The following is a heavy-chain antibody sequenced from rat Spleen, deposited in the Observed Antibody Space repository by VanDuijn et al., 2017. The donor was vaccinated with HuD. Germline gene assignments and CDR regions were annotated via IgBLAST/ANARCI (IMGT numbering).Heavy chain of an antibody. CDR3: ARDPSTTVALDY. V-gene: IGHV5S13*01. Sequence: EVQLVESGGGLVQPGRSLKLSCAASGFTFSSYVMAWVRQDPTQGLEWVASISSGGGYTYYRDSVRGRFTISRDDAETTLYLQMDSLRSEDTATYYCARDPSTTVALDYWRQGVMVTVSS. CDR1: GFTFSSYV. J-gene: IGHJ2*01. CDR2: ISSGGGYT. D-gene: IGHD1-1*01.